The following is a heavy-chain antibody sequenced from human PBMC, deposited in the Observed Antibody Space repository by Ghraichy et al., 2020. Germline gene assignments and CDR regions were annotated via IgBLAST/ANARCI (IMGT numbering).Heavy chain of an antibody. J-gene: IGHJ4*02. CDR1: GGSISSDY. V-gene: IGHV4-59*01. CDR3: ARAAPGTTSKFDY. Sequence: SETLSLTCTVSGGSISSDYWSWIRQPPAKGLEWIGFIYYSGSTNYNPSLKSRVTISVDTSKNQFSLKLSSVTAADTAVYYCARAAPGTTSKFDYWGQGTLVTVSS. D-gene: IGHD6-13*01. CDR2: IYYSGST.